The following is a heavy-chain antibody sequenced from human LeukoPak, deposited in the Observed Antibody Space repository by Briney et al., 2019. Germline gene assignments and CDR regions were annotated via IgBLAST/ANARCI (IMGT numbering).Heavy chain of an antibody. CDR3: AKDLYDSSGSRYDY. V-gene: IGHV3-23*01. CDR2: MSGSGSST. D-gene: IGHD3-22*01. CDR1: GFTFSNYA. J-gene: IGHJ4*02. Sequence: GGCLRLSCAVSGFTFSNYAMSWVRQAPGKGLEWVSAMSGSGSSTWYADSVKGRLTISRDDSKNTLFLQMNSLRAEDTAVYYCAKDLYDSSGSRYDYWGQGTLVTVSS.